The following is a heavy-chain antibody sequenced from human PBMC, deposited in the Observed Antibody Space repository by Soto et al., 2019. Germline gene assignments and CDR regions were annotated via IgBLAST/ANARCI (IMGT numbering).Heavy chain of an antibody. CDR2: ISGGGDTT. J-gene: IGHJ4*02. Sequence: EVQLLESGGGLVQPGGSLRLSCAASGFTFTNYAMTWVRQAPGKGLEWVSAISGGGDTTSYADSVKGRFTVSRDGSKNTLYLQMSSMRAEDTVLYYCAKGRGGSGSLTPRVDFWGQGTLFTVSS. CDR1: GFTFTNYA. D-gene: IGHD3-10*01. V-gene: IGHV3-23*01. CDR3: AKGRGGSGSLTPRVDF.